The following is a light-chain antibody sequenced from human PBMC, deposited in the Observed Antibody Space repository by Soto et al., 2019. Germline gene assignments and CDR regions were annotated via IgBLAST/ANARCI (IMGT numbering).Light chain of an antibody. Sequence: EIVLTQSPATLSLSPGERATLSCRASQSVTSSYLAWYQQKPGQAPRLLIYGASSRATGIPDRFTGSGSGTDFTLTISRLEPEDFAAYYCQQYGTSRQTFGQGTKVDIK. V-gene: IGKV3-20*01. CDR3: QQYGTSRQT. CDR1: QSVTSSY. J-gene: IGKJ1*01. CDR2: GAS.